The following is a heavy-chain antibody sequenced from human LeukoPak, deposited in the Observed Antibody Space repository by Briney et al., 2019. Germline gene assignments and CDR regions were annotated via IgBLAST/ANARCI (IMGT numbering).Heavy chain of an antibody. Sequence: GGSLRLSCAASGFTFTNYAMTWVRQAPGKGLEWVSVIYDDETTYYADSVKGRFAISRDNSKNTLYLQMDSLRAEDTAVYYCARREINGYYLSWGQGTLVTVSS. J-gene: IGHJ5*02. CDR2: IYDDETT. D-gene: IGHD3-22*01. CDR1: GFTFTNYA. V-gene: IGHV3-23*03. CDR3: ARREINGYYLS.